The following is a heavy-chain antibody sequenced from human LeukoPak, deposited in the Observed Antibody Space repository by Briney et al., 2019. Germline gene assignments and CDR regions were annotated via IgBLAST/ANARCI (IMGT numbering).Heavy chain of an antibody. V-gene: IGHV3-13*04. CDR3: ARGFSGSYYFDY. Sequence: GGSLRLSCAASGFIFSSYDMHWVRQTTGKGLEWVSAIGTAGDSYYPGSVRGRFTIFRENAKNSLYLQMNSLRAGDTAVYYCARGFSGSYYFDYWGQGTLVTVSS. CDR2: IGTAGDS. D-gene: IGHD1-26*01. CDR1: GFIFSSYD. J-gene: IGHJ4*02.